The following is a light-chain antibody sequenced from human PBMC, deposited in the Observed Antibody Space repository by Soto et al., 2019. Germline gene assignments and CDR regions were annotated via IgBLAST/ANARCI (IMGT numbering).Light chain of an antibody. CDR2: DTS. CDR3: QHYGAAPIT. V-gene: IGKV3-20*01. J-gene: IGKJ5*01. Sequence: EVVMRQSPATLSVSPGEGATLSCRASQGIGDTLAWYQHKPGQTPRLLIYDTSTRATGIADKFSGSGSGTDFTLTISRLEPADFALYYCQHYGAAPITFGQGTRLEIK. CDR1: QGIGDT.